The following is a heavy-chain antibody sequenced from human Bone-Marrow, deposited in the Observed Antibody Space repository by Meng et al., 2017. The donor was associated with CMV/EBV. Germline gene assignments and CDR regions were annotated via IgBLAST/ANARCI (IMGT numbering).Heavy chain of an antibody. Sequence: GGSLRLSCSASGFTFSSYAMTWVRQAPGKGLEWVSTVSGSGGSTYYADSVKGRFTISRDNSRNTLYLQMSSLRADDTAVYYCAKEGGYCSSTSCYYYYGMDVWGQGTTVTVSS. CDR1: GFTFSSYA. CDR3: AKEGGYCSSTSCYYYYGMDV. D-gene: IGHD2-2*01. J-gene: IGHJ6*01. V-gene: IGHV3-23*01. CDR2: VSGSGGST.